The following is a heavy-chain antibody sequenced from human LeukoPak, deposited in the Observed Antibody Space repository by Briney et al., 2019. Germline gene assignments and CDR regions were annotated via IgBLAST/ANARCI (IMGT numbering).Heavy chain of an antibody. J-gene: IGHJ6*02. Sequence: PGGSLRPSCAASGFISRNFGIHWVRQAPGKGLEWVSVISFDGNNKYYADSVKGRFTISRDNSKNTLYLQMNSLRAEDTAVYYCAKGWGGDYYYGMDVWGQGTTVTVSS. CDR1: GFISRNFG. CDR3: AKGWGGDYYYGMDV. D-gene: IGHD1-26*01. V-gene: IGHV3-30*18. CDR2: ISFDGNNK.